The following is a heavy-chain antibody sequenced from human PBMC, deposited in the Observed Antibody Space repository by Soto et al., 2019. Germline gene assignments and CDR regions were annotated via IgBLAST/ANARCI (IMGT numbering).Heavy chain of an antibody. J-gene: IGHJ4*03. CDR2: IIPIIGTA. CDR3: ARGSGVVGYYFDY. CDR1: GDTFTSYA. V-gene: IGHV1-69*13. Sequence: SVKVSFKASGDTFTSYAISWVRQAPGQGLEWMGWIIPIIGTANYAQKFQGRVTIIADESTSTAYMELRSLRSEDTAVYYCARGSGVVGYYFDYWGQGTLVTVYS. D-gene: IGHD3-16*02.